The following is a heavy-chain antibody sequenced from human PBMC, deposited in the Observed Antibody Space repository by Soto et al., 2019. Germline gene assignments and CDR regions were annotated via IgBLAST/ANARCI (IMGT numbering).Heavy chain of an antibody. V-gene: IGHV3-33*01. Sequence: QVQLVESGGGVVQPGRSLRLSCAASGFTFSSYGMHWVRQAPGKGLEWVAVIWYDGSNKYYADSVKGRFTISRDNSKNTLYLQMNSLRAEDTAVYYCASDQAMTTVIIDAFDIWGQGTMVTVSS. D-gene: IGHD4-17*01. CDR1: GFTFSSYG. J-gene: IGHJ3*02. CDR2: IWYDGSNK. CDR3: ASDQAMTTVIIDAFDI.